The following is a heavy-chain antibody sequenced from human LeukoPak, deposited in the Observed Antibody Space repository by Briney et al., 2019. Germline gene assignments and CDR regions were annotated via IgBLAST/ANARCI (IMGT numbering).Heavy chain of an antibody. D-gene: IGHD6-13*01. V-gene: IGHV4-59*08. J-gene: IGHJ4*02. CDR3: ARRGNSWNDFDS. CDR1: GASISSYY. CDR2: VHYSGRT. Sequence: PSETLSLTCSVSGASISSYYWSWIRQPPGKGLEWIAYVHYSGRTNYNPPLKSRVSISVDTSKKQFSLNLSSVTAADTAVYYCARRGNSWNDFDSWGQGTLVTVSS.